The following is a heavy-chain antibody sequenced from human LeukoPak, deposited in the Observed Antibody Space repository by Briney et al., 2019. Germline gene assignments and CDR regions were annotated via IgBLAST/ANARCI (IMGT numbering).Heavy chain of an antibody. CDR1: GGTFSSYT. V-gene: IGHV1-69*04. CDR2: IIPILGIA. J-gene: IGHJ4*02. Sequence: ASVKVSCKASGGTFSSYTISWVRQAPGQGLEWMGRIIPILGIANYTQKFQGRVTITADKSTSTAYMELSSLRSEDTAVYYCARDTVGATGGDFDYWGQGTLVTVSS. D-gene: IGHD1-26*01. CDR3: ARDTVGATGGDFDY.